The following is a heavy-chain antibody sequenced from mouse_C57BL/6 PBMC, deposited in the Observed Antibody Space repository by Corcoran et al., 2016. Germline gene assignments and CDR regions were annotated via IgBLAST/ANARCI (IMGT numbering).Heavy chain of an antibody. CDR3: ARPYDYDERGYAMDY. V-gene: IGHV1-19*01. D-gene: IGHD2-4*01. Sequence: EVQLQQSGPVLVKPGASVKMSCKASGYTFADYYMNWVKQSHGKSLEWIGVINPYNGGTSYNKKFKGKATLTVDKSSSTAYMELNSLTSEDSAVYYCARPYDYDERGYAMDYWGQGSSVTVSS. CDR1: GYTFADYY. J-gene: IGHJ4*01. CDR2: INPYNGGT.